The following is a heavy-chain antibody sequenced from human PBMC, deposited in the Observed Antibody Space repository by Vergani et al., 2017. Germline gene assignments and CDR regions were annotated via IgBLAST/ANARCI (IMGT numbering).Heavy chain of an antibody. CDR3: ASVDYYDSSGYYYPYYFDY. Sequence: EVHLLESGGGQVEAGGSLRLSCVASGFTFSNSAMSWVRQTSGKGLEWVSAISGHGDRTYYADSVKGRFTISRDNSKNSLYLQMNSLRAEDTALYYCASVDYYDSSGYYYPYYFDYWGQGTLVTVSS. V-gene: IGHV3-23*01. CDR1: GFTFSNSA. J-gene: IGHJ4*02. D-gene: IGHD3-22*01. CDR2: ISGHGDRT.